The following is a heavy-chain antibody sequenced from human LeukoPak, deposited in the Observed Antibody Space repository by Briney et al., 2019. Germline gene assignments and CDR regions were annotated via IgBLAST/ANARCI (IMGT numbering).Heavy chain of an antibody. D-gene: IGHD2-15*01. CDR2: ISGSGGST. CDR3: AKDQEVVAPPDAFDI. Sequence: PGGSLRLSCAASGFAFSSYAMSWVRQAPGKGLEWVSGISGSGGSTYYADSVKGRFTISRDNSKKTLYLQMNSLRAEDTAVYYCAKDQEVVAPPDAFDIWGQGTMVSVSS. CDR1: GFAFSSYA. V-gene: IGHV3-23*01. J-gene: IGHJ3*02.